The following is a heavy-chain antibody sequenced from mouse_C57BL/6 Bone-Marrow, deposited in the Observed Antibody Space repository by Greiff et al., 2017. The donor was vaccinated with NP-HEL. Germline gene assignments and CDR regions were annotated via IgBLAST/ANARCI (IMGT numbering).Heavy chain of an antibody. D-gene: IGHD2-1*01. CDR2: IYPGGGYT. CDR1: GYTFTNYW. V-gene: IGHV1-63*01. J-gene: IGHJ2*01. Sequence: QVQLQQSRAELVRPGTSVKMSCKASGYTFTNYWIGWAKQRPGHGLEWIGDIYPGGGYTNYNEKFKGKATLTADKSSSPAYMQFSSLTSEDSAIYYCARSRGNYRFDYWGQGTTLTVSS. CDR3: ARSRGNYRFDY.